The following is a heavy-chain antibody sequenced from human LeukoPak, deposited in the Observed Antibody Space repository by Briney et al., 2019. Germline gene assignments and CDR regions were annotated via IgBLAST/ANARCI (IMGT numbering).Heavy chain of an antibody. J-gene: IGHJ4*02. CDR3: AKDKEVASGSYYDY. Sequence: GGSLRLSCAASGFTFSSYAMSWVRQAPGKGLEWVSAISGSGGSTYYAGSVKGRFTISRDNSKNTLYLQMNSLRAEDTAVYYCAKDKEVASGSYYDYWGQGTLVTVSS. CDR1: GFTFSSYA. CDR2: ISGSGGST. D-gene: IGHD1-26*01. V-gene: IGHV3-23*01.